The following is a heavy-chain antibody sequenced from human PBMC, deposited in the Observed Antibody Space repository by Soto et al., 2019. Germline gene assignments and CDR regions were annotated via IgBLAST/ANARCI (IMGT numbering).Heavy chain of an antibody. D-gene: IGHD6-19*01. CDR1: GFTFSSYG. V-gene: IGHV3-30*03. J-gene: IGHJ4*02. CDR2: ISYDGSNK. Sequence: GGSLRLSCAASGFTFSSYGMHWVRQAPGKGLEWVAVISYDGSNKYYADSVKGRFTISRDNSKSTLYLQMNSLRAEDTAVYYCAITYSSGSYLDYWGQGTLVTVSS. CDR3: AITYSSGSYLDY.